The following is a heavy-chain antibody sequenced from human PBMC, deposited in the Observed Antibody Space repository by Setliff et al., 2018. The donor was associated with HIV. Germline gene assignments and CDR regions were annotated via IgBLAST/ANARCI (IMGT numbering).Heavy chain of an antibody. D-gene: IGHD3-10*01. V-gene: IGHV4-38-2*01. CDR3: AGGYGSGSYPGD. J-gene: IGHJ4*02. Sequence: PSETLSLTCAVSGYSISSGYYWDWIRQPPGKGLEWIGSIYHTGSTYSNPSLKSRVTISVDSSKNQFSLKLSSVTAADTAVYYCAGGYGSGSYPGDWGQGTLVTVSS. CDR1: GYSISSGYY. CDR2: IYHTGST.